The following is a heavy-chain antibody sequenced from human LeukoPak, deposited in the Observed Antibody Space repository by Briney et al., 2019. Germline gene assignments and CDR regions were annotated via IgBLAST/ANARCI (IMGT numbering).Heavy chain of an antibody. CDR1: GGAISSYY. J-gene: IGHJ4*02. CDR2: IYYSGVT. CDR3: ARDGLYDSSGYYMDS. Sequence: KPSETLSLTCTVSGGAISSYYWSWIRQPPGKGLEWIGDIYYSGVTKYNPSLISRVTISVDRAQHQFSLSLKSVTAAHTAVYYCARDGLYDSSGYYMDSWGQGTLVTVSS. D-gene: IGHD3-22*01. V-gene: IGHV4-59*01.